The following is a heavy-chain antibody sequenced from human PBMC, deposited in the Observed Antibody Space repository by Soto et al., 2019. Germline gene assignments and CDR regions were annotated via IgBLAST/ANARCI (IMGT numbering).Heavy chain of an antibody. CDR3: ARVTPGNNLYYFSGLDF. J-gene: IGHJ6*02. D-gene: IGHD1-1*01. CDR1: GFSFDTYG. Sequence: PVGSLRLSCVDSGFSFDTYGIHWVRQAPGKGLQWVALISYEGSNTYYADSVRGRFTISRDNSKNTLYLQMNTLRPEDTGVYYCARVTPGNNLYYFSGLDFWGQGTSVTVSS. CDR2: ISYEGSNT. V-gene: IGHV3-30-3*01.